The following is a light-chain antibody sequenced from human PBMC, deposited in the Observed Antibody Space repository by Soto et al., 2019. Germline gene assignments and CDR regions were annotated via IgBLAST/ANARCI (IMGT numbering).Light chain of an antibody. J-gene: IGKJ2*01. CDR3: QQYESFSPYT. CDR1: QTISSW. V-gene: IGKV1-5*01. Sequence: DIQMTQSPSTLSASVGDRVKITCRASQTISSWLAWYQQKPGKAPKVLIYDASSLESGVPSRFSGSGSGTEFTLTISSLQPDDFATYYCQQYESFSPYTFGQGTRLEIK. CDR2: DAS.